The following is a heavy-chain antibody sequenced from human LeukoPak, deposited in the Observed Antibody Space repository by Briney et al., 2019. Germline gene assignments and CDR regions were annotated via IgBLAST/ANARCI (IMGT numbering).Heavy chain of an antibody. V-gene: IGHV1-2*02. CDR2: INPNSGGT. CDR3: ARVRIGQQLDKYYYYAMDV. CDR1: GYTLTDYY. J-gene: IGHJ6*02. D-gene: IGHD6-13*01. Sequence: ASVKVSCKASGYTLTDYYMHWVRQAPGQGLEWMGWINPNSGGTNYAQKFQGRVTMTTDTSISTAYIEVSRLRSDDTAVYYCARVRIGQQLDKYYYYAMDVWGQGTTVTVSS.